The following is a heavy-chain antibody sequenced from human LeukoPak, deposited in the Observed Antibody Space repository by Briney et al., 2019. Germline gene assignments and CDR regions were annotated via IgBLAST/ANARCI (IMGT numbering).Heavy chain of an antibody. CDR1: GGSISGGGYY. J-gene: IGHJ4*02. V-gene: IGHV4-31*03. D-gene: IGHD3-22*01. CDR2: IYYSGST. CDR3: ARASYYFDSSGYYSVGYFDY. Sequence: SETLSLTCTVSGGSISGGGYYWSWIRQHPGKGLEWIGYIYYSGSTYYNPSLKSRVTISVDTSKSQFSLKLTPVTAADTAVYYCARASYYFDSSGYYSVGYFDYWGQGTLVTVSS.